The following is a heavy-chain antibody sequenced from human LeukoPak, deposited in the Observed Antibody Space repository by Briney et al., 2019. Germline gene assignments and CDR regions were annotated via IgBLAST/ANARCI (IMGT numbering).Heavy chain of an antibody. D-gene: IGHD4-17*01. CDR1: GGSISSGGYY. CDR2: IYYSGST. Sequence: SETLSLTCTVSGGSISSGGYYWSWIRQHPGTGLEWIGYIYYSGSTYYNPSLKGRVTISVDTSKNQFSLKLSSVTAADTAVYYCARTSTVTRPYYFDYWGQGTLVTVSS. V-gene: IGHV4-31*03. CDR3: ARTSTVTRPYYFDY. J-gene: IGHJ4*02.